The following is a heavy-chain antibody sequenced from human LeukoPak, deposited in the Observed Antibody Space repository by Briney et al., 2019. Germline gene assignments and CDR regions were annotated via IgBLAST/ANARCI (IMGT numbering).Heavy chain of an antibody. CDR3: ARAGYSGDDFRS. J-gene: IGHJ5*02. D-gene: IGHD5-12*01. V-gene: IGHV4-59*01. Sequence: PSETLSLTCTVSGGSISSYYWSWVRQPPGKGLEWIGYIHHSGSTNYNPSLKSRVTISVDTSKNQFSLKLSSVTAADTAFYYCARAGYSGDDFRSWGQGTLVTVSS. CDR1: GGSISSYY. CDR2: IHHSGST.